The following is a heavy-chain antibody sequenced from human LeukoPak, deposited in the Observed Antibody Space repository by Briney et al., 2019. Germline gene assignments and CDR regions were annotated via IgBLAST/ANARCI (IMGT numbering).Heavy chain of an antibody. CDR3: AKELMVGYYYYYGMDV. CDR1: GFTFGSYW. CDR2: ISWNSGSI. J-gene: IGHJ6*02. Sequence: GGSLRLSCAASGFTFGSYWMSWVRQAPGKGLEWVSGISWNSGSIGYADSVKGRFTISRDNAKNSLYLQMNSLRAEDTALYYCAKELMVGYYYYYGMDVWGQGTTVTVSS. V-gene: IGHV3-9*01. D-gene: IGHD2-8*02.